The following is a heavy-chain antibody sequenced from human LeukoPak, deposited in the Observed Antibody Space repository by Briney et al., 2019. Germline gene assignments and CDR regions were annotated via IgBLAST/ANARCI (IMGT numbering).Heavy chain of an antibody. J-gene: IGHJ3*01. CDR1: GFTFSSYA. CDR2: ISYDGSNK. D-gene: IGHD6-19*01. CDR3: AREGHVSPEPWP. Sequence: PGGSLRLSCAASGFTFSSYAMHWVRQAPGKGLEWVAVISYDGSNKYYADSVKGRFTISRDNSKNTLYLQMNSLRAEDTAVYYCAREGHVSPEPWPWGQGTMVTVSS. V-gene: IGHV3-30-3*01.